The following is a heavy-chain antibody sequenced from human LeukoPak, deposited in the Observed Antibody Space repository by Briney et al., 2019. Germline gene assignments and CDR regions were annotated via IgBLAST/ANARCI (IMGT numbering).Heavy chain of an antibody. V-gene: IGHV1-69*13. Sequence: SSVKVSCKASGGTFTSYAISWVRHAPGQGLEWMGGIIPSVGTANYAQKFQASGTITAHESTSTAYMALRSLRSEDTAVYYCARDLGGSGSYYNYFDYWGQGTLVTVSS. CDR3: ARDLGGSGSYYNYFDY. D-gene: IGHD3-10*01. CDR2: IIPSVGTA. CDR1: GGTFTSYA. J-gene: IGHJ4*02.